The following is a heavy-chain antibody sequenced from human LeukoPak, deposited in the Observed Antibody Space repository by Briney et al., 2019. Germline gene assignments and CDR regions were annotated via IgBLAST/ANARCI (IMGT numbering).Heavy chain of an antibody. CDR1: GGSISSGDYY. D-gene: IGHD3-10*01. CDR2: IYYSGST. J-gene: IGHJ6*02. V-gene: IGHV4-30-4*01. CDR3: ARAPMVRESGYYYYGMDV. Sequence: SQTLSHTCTVSGGSISSGDYYWSWIRQPPGKGLEWIGYIYYSGSTYYNPSLKSRVTISVDTSKNQFSLKLSYVTAADTAVYYCARAPMVRESGYYYYGMDVWGQGTTVTVSS.